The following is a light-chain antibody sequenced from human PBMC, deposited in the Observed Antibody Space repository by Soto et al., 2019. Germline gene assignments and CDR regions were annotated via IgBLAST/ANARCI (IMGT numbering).Light chain of an antibody. CDR2: NTN. CDR1: SSNIGTNT. J-gene: IGLJ2*01. V-gene: IGLV1-44*01. CDR3: AAWDGSLNVVL. Sequence: QSVLTQPPSASGTPGQRVTISCSGSSSNIGTNTVNWYQQLPGSAPQLLLYNTNQRPSGVPGRFSDSKSGTSASLAISGLQSEDEADYYCAAWDGSLNVVLFGGGTKLTVL.